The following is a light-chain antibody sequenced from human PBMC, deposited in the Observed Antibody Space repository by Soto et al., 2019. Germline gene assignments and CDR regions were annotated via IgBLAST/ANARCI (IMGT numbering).Light chain of an antibody. Sequence: QSALTQPASVSGSPGQSITISCTGTSSDGGGYNYVSWYPQHPGKAPKLMIYEVSNRPSGVSNRFSGSKSGNTASLTISGLQAEDEADYYCRSYTSSSTRVFGGGTKLTVL. CDR1: SSDGGGYNY. J-gene: IGLJ3*02. CDR2: EVS. CDR3: RSYTSSSTRV. V-gene: IGLV2-14*01.